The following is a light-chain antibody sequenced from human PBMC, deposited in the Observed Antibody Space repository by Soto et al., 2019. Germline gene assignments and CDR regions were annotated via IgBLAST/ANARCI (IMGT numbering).Light chain of an antibody. Sequence: QSALSQPAPVSGSPGQSITISCTGTSSDVGGYNYVSWYQQHPGKAPKVMIYDVRKRPSGISNRFSGSKSGNTASLTISGLQVEDEADYYCSSYRSGSTRVVFGGGTKVTVL. V-gene: IGLV2-14*03. CDR1: SSDVGGYNY. CDR2: DVR. J-gene: IGLJ2*01. CDR3: SSYRSGSTRVV.